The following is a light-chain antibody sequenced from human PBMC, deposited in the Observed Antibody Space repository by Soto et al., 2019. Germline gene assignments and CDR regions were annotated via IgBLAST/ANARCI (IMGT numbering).Light chain of an antibody. CDR2: EVN. CDR1: SSDVGNYNY. Sequence: QSALTQPASVSGSPGQSITISCTGTSSDVGNYNYVSWYQHHPGKAPKLMIYEVNNRPSGVSNRFSASKSGNTASLTISGLQAEDEATYYCSSFTSGGTWVFGGGTKLTVL. J-gene: IGLJ3*02. V-gene: IGLV2-14*01. CDR3: SSFTSGGTWV.